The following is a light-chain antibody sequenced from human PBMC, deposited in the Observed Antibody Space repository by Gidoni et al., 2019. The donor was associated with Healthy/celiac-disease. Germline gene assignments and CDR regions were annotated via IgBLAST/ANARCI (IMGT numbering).Light chain of an antibody. CDR2: WAS. J-gene: IGKJ1*01. CDR3: QQYYSTPSWT. Sequence: DIVMTQSPDSLAVSLGERATINCKSSQSVLYSSNNKNYLAWYQQKPGQPPKLLIYWASTRESGVPDRFSGSGSGTDFTLTISSLQAEDVAVYYCQQYYSTPSWTFXQXTKVEIK. V-gene: IGKV4-1*01. CDR1: QSVLYSSNNKNY.